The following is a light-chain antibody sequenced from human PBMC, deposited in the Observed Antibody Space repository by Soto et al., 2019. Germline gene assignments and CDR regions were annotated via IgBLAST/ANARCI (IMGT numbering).Light chain of an antibody. CDR1: QSIRNY. V-gene: IGKV1-39*01. J-gene: IGKJ2*01. Sequence: DIQMTQFPSSLSASVGDRVAITCRASQSIRNYLNWYQQKPGKAPKLLIYAASSLQSGVPSRFSGSGSGTDFTLTISSLQPEDFATYYCQQYNDSFPYTFGQGTKVDIK. CDR2: AAS. CDR3: QQYNDSFPYT.